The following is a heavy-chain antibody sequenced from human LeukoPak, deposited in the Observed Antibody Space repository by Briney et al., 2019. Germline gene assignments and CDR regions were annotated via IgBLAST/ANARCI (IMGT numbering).Heavy chain of an antibody. J-gene: IGHJ4*02. CDR2: ISSSSSYI. V-gene: IGHV3-21*01. D-gene: IGHD2-15*01. CDR3: AREMEDIVVVVAATPTGWDY. CDR1: GFTFSSYS. Sequence: GGSLRLSCAASGFTFSSYSMNWVRQAPGKGLEWVSSISSSSSYIYYADSVKGRFTISKDNAKNSLYLQMNSLRAEDTAVYYCAREMEDIVVVVAATPTGWDYWGQGTLVTVSS.